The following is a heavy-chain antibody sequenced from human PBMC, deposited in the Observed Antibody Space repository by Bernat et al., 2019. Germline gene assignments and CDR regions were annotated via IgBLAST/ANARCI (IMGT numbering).Heavy chain of an antibody. V-gene: IGHV3-30-3*01. D-gene: IGHD6-13*01. J-gene: IGHJ6*02. CDR3: ARERQQLVLPSDYYYYGMDV. Sequence: QVQLVESGGGVVQPGRSLRLSCAASGFTFSSYAMHWVRQAPGKGLEGGAVISYDGSNKYYADSVQGRFPISRDNSKNTLYLQMNSLSAEDTAVYYCARERQQLVLPSDYYYYGMDVWGQGTTVTVSS. CDR2: ISYDGSNK. CDR1: GFTFSSYA.